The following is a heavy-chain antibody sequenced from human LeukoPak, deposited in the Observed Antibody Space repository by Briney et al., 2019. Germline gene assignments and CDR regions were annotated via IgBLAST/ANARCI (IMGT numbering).Heavy chain of an antibody. CDR1: GFTFSNYG. CDR3: AKGNSDPHYYYYYMDV. D-gene: IGHD4-23*01. CDR2: IRYDGSNK. V-gene: IGHV3-30*02. J-gene: IGHJ6*03. Sequence: GGSLRLSCAASGFTFSNYGMHWVRQAPGKGLEWVAFIRYDGSNKYYADSVKGRFTISRDNSKNTVYLQMNSLGAEDTAVYYCAKGNSDPHYYYYYMDVWGKGITVTVSS.